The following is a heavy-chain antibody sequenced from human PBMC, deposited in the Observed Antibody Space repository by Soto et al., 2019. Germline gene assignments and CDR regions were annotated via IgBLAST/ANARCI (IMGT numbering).Heavy chain of an antibody. Sequence: QVQLVQSEAEVKKPGSSVKVSCKTSGGTFRTSAISWVRKAPGQGLEWMGGIMPVFPTPDYAQKFQGRVTITADESTSTAYMELSSLRSEDTAVYYCARDKDRQQLGGNYYYIMDVWGQGTTVTVSS. CDR1: GGTFRTSA. CDR3: ARDKDRQQLGGNYYYIMDV. D-gene: IGHD3-3*02. CDR2: IMPVFPTP. V-gene: IGHV1-69*12. J-gene: IGHJ6*01.